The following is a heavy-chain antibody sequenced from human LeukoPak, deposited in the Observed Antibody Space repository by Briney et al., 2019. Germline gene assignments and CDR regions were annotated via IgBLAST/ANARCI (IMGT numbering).Heavy chain of an antibody. CDR3: AKDLGDTMVRGVIISYYYYYMDV. V-gene: IGHV3-23*01. D-gene: IGHD3-10*01. CDR2: ISGSGGST. Sequence: GGSLRLSCAASGFTFSSYAVSWVRQAPGKGLEWVSAISGSGGSTYYADSVKGRFTISRDNSKNTLYLQMNSLRAEDTAVYYCAKDLGDTMVRGVIISYYYYYMDVWGKGTTVTVSS. J-gene: IGHJ6*03. CDR1: GFTFSSYA.